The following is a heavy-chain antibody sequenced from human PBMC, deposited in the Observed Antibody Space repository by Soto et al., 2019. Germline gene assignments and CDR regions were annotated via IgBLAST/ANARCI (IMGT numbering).Heavy chain of an antibody. Sequence: PGGSLRLSCAASGFTFSSYGMHWVRQAPGKGLEWVAVISYDGSNKYYADSVKGRFTISRDNSKNTLYLQMNSLRAEDTAVYYCEREADDHTDWFDPWGQGTLVTVSS. CDR2: ISYDGSNK. V-gene: IGHV3-30*03. D-gene: IGHD6-13*01. J-gene: IGHJ5*02. CDR3: EREADDHTDWFDP. CDR1: GFTFSSYG.